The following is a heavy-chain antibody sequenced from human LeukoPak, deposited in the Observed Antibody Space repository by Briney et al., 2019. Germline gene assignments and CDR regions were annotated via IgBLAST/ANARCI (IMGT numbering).Heavy chain of an antibody. V-gene: IGHV3-23*01. Sequence: GGSLRLSCAASGFTFSSYGMSWVRQAPGKGLEWVSTISGSGGSTYYADSVKGRFTISRDNSKNTLYLQMNSLRAEDTAVYYCARVLGGIAFDIWGQGTMVTVSS. CDR2: ISGSGGST. CDR1: GFTFSSYG. D-gene: IGHD2-15*01. CDR3: ARVLGGIAFDI. J-gene: IGHJ3*02.